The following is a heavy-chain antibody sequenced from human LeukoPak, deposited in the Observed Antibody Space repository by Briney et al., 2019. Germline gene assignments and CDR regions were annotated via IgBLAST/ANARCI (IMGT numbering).Heavy chain of an antibody. CDR2: IGPTGSDR. J-gene: IGHJ4*02. CDR3: ATETNGRHYDY. V-gene: IGHV3-21*06. CDR1: GLTFSTSG. Sequence: NPGGSLRLSCTASGLTFSTSGFNWVRQAPGKGLEWVASIGPTGSDRYHADSIKGRFTTSRDNANNFLYLQMNSLRAEDTAVYYCATETNGRHYDYWGQGTLLTVSS. D-gene: IGHD1-14*01.